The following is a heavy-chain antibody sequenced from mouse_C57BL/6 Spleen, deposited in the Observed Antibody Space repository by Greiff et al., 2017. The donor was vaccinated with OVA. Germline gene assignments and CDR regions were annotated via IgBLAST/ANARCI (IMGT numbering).Heavy chain of an antibody. CDR1: GYTFTSYT. V-gene: IGHV1-4*01. Sequence: VQLQQSGAELARPGASVKMSCTASGYTFTSYTMHWVKQRPGQGLEWIGYINPSSGYTKSNHKFKDNDTMTADKSSSTAYMQLSSLTSEDSAVYCCGKSGDMYFDVWGTAATVTVST. CDR2: INPSSGYT. D-gene: IGHD2-13*01. CDR3: GKSGDMYFDV. J-gene: IGHJ1*03.